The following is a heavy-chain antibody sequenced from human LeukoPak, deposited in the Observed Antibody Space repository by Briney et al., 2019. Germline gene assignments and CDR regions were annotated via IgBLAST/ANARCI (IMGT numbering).Heavy chain of an antibody. D-gene: IGHD1-26*01. Sequence: SETLSLTCTVSGGSISSYYWSWIRQPPGKGLEWIGYIYYSGSTNYNPSLKSRVTISVDTSKNQFSLKLSSVTAADTAVYYCAGVALAETSWELPTVAFDYWGQGTLVTVSS. CDR2: IYYSGST. V-gene: IGHV4-59*01. J-gene: IGHJ4*02. CDR3: AGVALAETSWELPTVAFDY. CDR1: GGSISSYY.